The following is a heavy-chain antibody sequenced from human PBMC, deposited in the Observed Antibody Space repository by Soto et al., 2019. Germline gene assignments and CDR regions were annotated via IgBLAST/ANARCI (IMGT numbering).Heavy chain of an antibody. CDR1: GFTFSSYG. CDR2: IWYDGSNK. D-gene: IGHD6-13*01. Sequence: GGSLRLSCAASGFTFSSYGMHWVRQAPGKGLEWVAVIWYDGSNKYYADSVKGRFTISRDNSKNTLYLQMNSLRAEDTAVYYCARDVTAAGTDHDAFDIWGQGTMVTVSS. CDR3: ARDVTAAGTDHDAFDI. V-gene: IGHV3-33*01. J-gene: IGHJ3*02.